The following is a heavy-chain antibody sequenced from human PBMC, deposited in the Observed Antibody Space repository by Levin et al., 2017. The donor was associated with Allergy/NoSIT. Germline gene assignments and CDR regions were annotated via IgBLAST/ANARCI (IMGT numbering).Heavy chain of an antibody. CDR3: ARHDYGDYYFDY. D-gene: IGHD4-17*01. CDR2: VSGSGGST. Sequence: QAGGSLRLSCAASGFTFSSYAMSWVRQAPGKGLEWVSAVSGSGGSTYYADSVKGRFTISRDNSKNTLYVQMNSLRAEDTAVYYCARHDYGDYYFDYWGQGTLVTVSS. CDR1: GFTFSSYA. V-gene: IGHV3-23*01. J-gene: IGHJ4*02.